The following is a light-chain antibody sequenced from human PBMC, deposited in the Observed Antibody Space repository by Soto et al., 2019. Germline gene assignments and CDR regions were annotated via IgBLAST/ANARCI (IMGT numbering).Light chain of an antibody. V-gene: IGKV1-39*01. CDR2: AAS. CDR3: QQRYSTPYT. J-gene: IGKJ2*01. Sequence: DIQMTQSPSSLSASVGDRVTIACRASQNIRSYLNWYQQKPGKAPSLLIFAASSLQSGVPSRFTGSGSGADFTLTISSLQPEDSATYYCQQRYSTPYTFGQGTKLEIK. CDR1: QNIRSY.